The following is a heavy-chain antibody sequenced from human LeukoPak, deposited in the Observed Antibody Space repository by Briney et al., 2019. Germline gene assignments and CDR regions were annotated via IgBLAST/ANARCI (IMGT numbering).Heavy chain of an antibody. CDR2: ISGSGGNT. J-gene: IGHJ4*02. V-gene: IGHV3-23*01. D-gene: IGHD3-22*01. CDR1: GFTFSNSA. CDR3: AKKGYYDGSGYYMYYFDH. Sequence: PGGSLRLSCAASGFTFSNSAMSWVRQAPGTGLEWVSTISGSGGNTYYADSVTGRFTISRDNSKNTLYLQMNSLRAEDTAVYYCAKKGYYDGSGYYMYYFDHWGQGTLVTVSS.